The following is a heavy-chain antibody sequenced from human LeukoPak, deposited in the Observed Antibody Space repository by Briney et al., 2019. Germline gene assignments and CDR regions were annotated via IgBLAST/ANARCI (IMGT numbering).Heavy chain of an antibody. CDR2: INHSGST. Sequence: SETLSLTCAVYGGSFSGYYWSWIRQPPGKGLEWIGEINHSGSTNYNPSLKSRVTISVDTSKNQFSLKLSSVTAADTAVYYCARDGYSSGEGWFDPWGQGTLVTVSS. D-gene: IGHD6-19*01. V-gene: IGHV4-34*01. J-gene: IGHJ5*02. CDR3: ARDGYSSGEGWFDP. CDR1: GGSFSGYY.